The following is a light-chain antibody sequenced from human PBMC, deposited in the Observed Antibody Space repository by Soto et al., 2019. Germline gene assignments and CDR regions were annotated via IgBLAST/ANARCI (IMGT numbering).Light chain of an antibody. CDR1: QSISSW. J-gene: IGKJ4*01. V-gene: IGKV1-5*03. Sequence: DIQMTQSPSILSASVGDRVTITCRASQSISSWLAWYQQKPGKAPKLLIYKASTLQSGVPSSFSGSGSGTEVTLTISSLQPDDFATYYCQQYDSFPLTFGGGTKVEIK. CDR2: KAS. CDR3: QQYDSFPLT.